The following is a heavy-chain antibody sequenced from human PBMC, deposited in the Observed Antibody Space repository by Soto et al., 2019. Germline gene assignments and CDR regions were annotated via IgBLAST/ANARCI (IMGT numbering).Heavy chain of an antibody. CDR3: ARRAKTGRLDQLTDVFPH. Sequence: PGESLKISCKGSGNSFSNYWIAWVRQMPGKGLEWMGIIYPGDSDTRYSPSFQGQVTISADKSISTAYLQWSSLKASDTAMYYSARRAKTGRLDQLTDVFPHWGKAPLLTVPS. CDR1: GNSFSNYW. J-gene: IGHJ4*02. V-gene: IGHV5-51*01. CDR2: IYPGDSDT. D-gene: IGHD3-16*01.